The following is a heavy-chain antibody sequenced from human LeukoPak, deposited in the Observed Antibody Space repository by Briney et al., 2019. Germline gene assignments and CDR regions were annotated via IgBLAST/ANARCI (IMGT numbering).Heavy chain of an antibody. Sequence: SETLSLTCAVYGGSFSGYYWSWIRQPPGKGLEWIGEINHSGSTNYNPSLKSRVTISVDTSKNQFSLKLSSVTAADTAVYYCARVFYYYDSSGYLGYSDYWGQGTLVTVSS. CDR1: GGSFSGYY. V-gene: IGHV4-34*01. CDR2: INHSGST. D-gene: IGHD3-22*01. J-gene: IGHJ4*02. CDR3: ARVFYYYDSSGYLGYSDY.